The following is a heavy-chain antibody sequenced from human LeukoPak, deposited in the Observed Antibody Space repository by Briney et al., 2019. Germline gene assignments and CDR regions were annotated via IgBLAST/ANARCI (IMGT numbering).Heavy chain of an antibody. CDR3: ARDDLMVREYYFDY. D-gene: IGHD3-10*01. V-gene: IGHV3-20*04. CDR1: GFTFDDYG. CDR2: INWNGGST. J-gene: IGHJ4*02. Sequence: GGSLRLSCAASGFTFDDYGMSWVRQAPGKGLEWVSGINWNGGSTGYADSVKGRFTISRDNAKNSLYLQMNSLRAEDTAVYYCARDDLMVREYYFDYWGQGTLVTVSS.